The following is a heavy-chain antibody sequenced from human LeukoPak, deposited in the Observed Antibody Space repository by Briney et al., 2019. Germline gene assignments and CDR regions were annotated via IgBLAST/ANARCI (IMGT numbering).Heavy chain of an antibody. Sequence: VGSLRLSCAASGFTFSSYGMHWVRQAPGKGLEWGAFIRYDGSNKYYADSVKGRFTISRDNSKNTLYLQMNRLRAEDTAVYYCAKELAAAPRNYWGQGTLVTVSS. J-gene: IGHJ4*02. CDR1: GFTFSSYG. V-gene: IGHV3-30*02. CDR2: IRYDGSNK. D-gene: IGHD6-13*01. CDR3: AKELAAAPRNY.